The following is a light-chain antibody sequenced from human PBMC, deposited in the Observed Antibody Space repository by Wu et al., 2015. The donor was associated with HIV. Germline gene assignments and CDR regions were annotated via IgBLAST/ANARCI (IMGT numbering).Light chain of an antibody. CDR1: QSISSW. CDR2: KAS. CDR3: QQYGSSPMYT. Sequence: DIQMTQSPSTLSASVGDRVTITCRASQSISSWLAWYQQKPGKAPKLLIYKASSLESGVPSRFSGSGSGTDFTLTISRLEPEDFAVYYCQQYGSSPMYTFGQGTKLEIK. V-gene: IGKV1-5*03. J-gene: IGKJ2*01.